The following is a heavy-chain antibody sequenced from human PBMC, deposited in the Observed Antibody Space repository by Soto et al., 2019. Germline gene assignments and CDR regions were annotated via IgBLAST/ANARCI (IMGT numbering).Heavy chain of an antibody. V-gene: IGHV3-23*01. CDR3: KICAVLSTTSGGGCNWFDP. D-gene: IGHD3-10*01. Sequence: EVQLLESGGGLVQPGGSLRLSCTASEFTFSNYAMSWVRQAPGKGLERVAAIRSSGGGDSTHCADSLEGRFTISRDNSKNTPYVQMNRLRAKNTGVYYWKICAVLSTTSGGGCNWFDPWGQGTLVTVS. CDR2: IRSSGGGDST. J-gene: IGHJ5*02. CDR1: EFTFSNYA.